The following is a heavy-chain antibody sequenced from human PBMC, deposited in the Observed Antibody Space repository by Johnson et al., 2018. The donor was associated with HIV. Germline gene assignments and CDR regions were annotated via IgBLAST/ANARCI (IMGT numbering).Heavy chain of an antibody. CDR1: GLTFSDYY. CDR3: AKYRQQLVRSAFDI. D-gene: IGHD6-13*01. J-gene: IGHJ3*02. Sequence: QVQLVESGGGLVKPGGSLRLSCAASGLTFSDYYMSWIRQAPGKGLEWVSYISSSGSTIYYADSVKGRFTISRDNAKNSLYLQMNSLRAEDTAVYYCAKYRQQLVRSAFDIWGQGTMVNVSS. V-gene: IGHV3-11*04. CDR2: ISSSGSTI.